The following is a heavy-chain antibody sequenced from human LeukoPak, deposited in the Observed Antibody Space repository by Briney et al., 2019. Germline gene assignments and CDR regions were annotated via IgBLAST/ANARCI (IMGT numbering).Heavy chain of an antibody. V-gene: IGHV3-7*03. CDR3: TRGGVLGTFPS. CDR1: EFILSSYW. J-gene: IGHJ4*02. Sequence: GGSLRLSCAASEFILSSYWMSWVRQAPGKGLEWGANIKRDGSQKYYVDSVEGRFTISRDNAKNSLYLQMNSLRAEDTAVYYCTRGGVLGTFPSWGQGTLVTVSS. CDR2: IKRDGSQK. D-gene: IGHD3-10*01.